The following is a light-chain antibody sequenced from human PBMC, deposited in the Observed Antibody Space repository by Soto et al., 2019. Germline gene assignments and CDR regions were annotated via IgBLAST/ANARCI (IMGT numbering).Light chain of an antibody. Sequence: EIVLTQSPATLSLSPGERATLSCRASQSVSSYLAWYQQKPGQAPRLLIYDASTRATGIPARFSGSGSGTDFTLTISSLEPEDFAVYYCQQRSNWVTFGHGTRLEIK. V-gene: IGKV3-11*01. J-gene: IGKJ5*01. CDR3: QQRSNWVT. CDR2: DAS. CDR1: QSVSSY.